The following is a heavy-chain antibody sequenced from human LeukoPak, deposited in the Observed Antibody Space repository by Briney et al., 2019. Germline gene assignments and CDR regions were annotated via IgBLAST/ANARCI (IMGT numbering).Heavy chain of an antibody. CDR2: INHSGST. CDR3: ARGLVPSGIAAADPLAGGLTFDY. CDR1: GGSFSSYY. D-gene: IGHD6-13*01. V-gene: IGHV4-34*01. J-gene: IGHJ4*02. Sequence: SETLSLTCAVYGGSFSSYYWSWLRQPPGKGLEWIGEINHSGSTNYNPSLKSRVTISVDTSKNQFSLKLSSVTAADTAVYYCARGLVPSGIAAADPLAGGLTFDYWGQGTLVTVSS.